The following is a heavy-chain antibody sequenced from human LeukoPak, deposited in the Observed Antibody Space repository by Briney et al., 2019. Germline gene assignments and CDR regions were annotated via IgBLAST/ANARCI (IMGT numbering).Heavy chain of an antibody. CDR2: INHSGST. D-gene: IGHD1-1*01. CDR1: GGSFSGYY. CDR3: ARGSVPSSLFDY. Sequence: SETLSLTCAVYGGSFSGYYWSWIRQPPGKGLEWIGEINHSGSTNYNPSLKSRVTISVGTSKNQFSLKLSSVTAADTAVYYCARGSVPSSLFDYWGQGTLVTVSS. J-gene: IGHJ4*02. V-gene: IGHV4-34*01.